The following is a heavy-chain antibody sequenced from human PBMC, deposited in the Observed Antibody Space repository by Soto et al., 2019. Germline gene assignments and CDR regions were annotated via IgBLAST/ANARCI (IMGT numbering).Heavy chain of an antibody. Sequence: GGSLRLSCATSGFTFSSYGMHWVRQAPGKGLEWVAVIWYDGSNKYYADSVKGRFTISRDNSKNTLYLQMNSLRAKDTAVYYCASLYDFWSGYYLPNYYYYGMDVWGQGTTVTVSS. CDR2: IWYDGSNK. CDR3: ASLYDFWSGYYLPNYYYYGMDV. CDR1: GFTFSSYG. J-gene: IGHJ6*02. D-gene: IGHD3-3*01. V-gene: IGHV3-33*01.